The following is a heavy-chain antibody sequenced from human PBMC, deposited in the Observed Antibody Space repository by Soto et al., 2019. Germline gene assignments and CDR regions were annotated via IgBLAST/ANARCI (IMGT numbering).Heavy chain of an antibody. CDR3: ARGAYDSSGYYPYFYYYYGMDV. D-gene: IGHD3-22*01. CDR1: GGTFSSYA. CDR2: FIPIFGTA. J-gene: IGHJ6*02. Sequence: SVKVSCKASGGTFSSYAISWVRQAPGQGLEWMGGFIPIFGTANYAQKFQGRVTITAVESTSTAYMELSILRSEDTAVYYCARGAYDSSGYYPYFYYYYGMDVWGQGTTVTVSS. V-gene: IGHV1-69*13.